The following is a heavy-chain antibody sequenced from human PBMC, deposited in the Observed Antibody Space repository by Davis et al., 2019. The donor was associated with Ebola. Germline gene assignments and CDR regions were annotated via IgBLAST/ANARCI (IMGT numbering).Heavy chain of an antibody. Sequence: PGGSLRLPCSASGFTFSSYDMHWVRQAPGKGLEWVAAVSYDGSDTYYGDSVKGRFTISRDNSRNTVYLQMWSLTIEDTAVYYCAGKDYYFDCWGQGTLVAVSS. CDR3: AGKDYYFDC. CDR1: GFTFSSYD. J-gene: IGHJ4*02. V-gene: IGHV3-30*03. CDR2: VSYDGSDT.